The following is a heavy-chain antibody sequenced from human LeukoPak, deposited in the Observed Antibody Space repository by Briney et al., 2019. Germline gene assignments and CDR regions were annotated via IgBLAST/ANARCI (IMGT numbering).Heavy chain of an antibody. J-gene: IGHJ1*01. Sequence: PGGSLRLSCAASGSSVSSNHMTWVRQTPGKGLEWVSTIYYDGNTYYADSVQGRFTISRDNSKNTLYFQMNSLRAEDTAVYYCATGTDAYKSGCWGLGTLVTVSS. V-gene: IGHV3-66*01. CDR1: GSSVSSNH. D-gene: IGHD5-24*01. CDR2: IYYDGNT. CDR3: ATGTDAYKSGC.